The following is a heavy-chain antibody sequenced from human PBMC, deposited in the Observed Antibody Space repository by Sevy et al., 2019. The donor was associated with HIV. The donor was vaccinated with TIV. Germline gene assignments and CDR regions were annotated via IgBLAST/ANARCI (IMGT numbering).Heavy chain of an antibody. CDR3: ARDYSKAYYGSGSYYYGMDV. Sequence: ASVKVSCKASGGTFSSYAISWVRQAPGQGLEWMGGIIPIFGTANYAQKFQGRVTITADESTITAYMELSSLRSEDTAVYYCARDYSKAYYGSGSYYYGMDVWGQGTTVTVSS. V-gene: IGHV1-69*13. CDR2: IIPIFGTA. J-gene: IGHJ6*02. D-gene: IGHD3-10*01. CDR1: GGTFSSYA.